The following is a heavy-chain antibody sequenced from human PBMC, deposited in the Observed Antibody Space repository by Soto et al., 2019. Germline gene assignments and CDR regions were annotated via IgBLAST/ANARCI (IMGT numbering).Heavy chain of an antibody. Sequence: SETLSLTCAVYGGSFSGYYWSWIRQPPGKGLEWIGEINHSGSTNYNPSLKSRVTISVDTSKNQFSLKLSSVTAADTAVYYCARRSETDYYYYYMDVWGKGTTVTVSS. CDR1: GGSFSGYY. CDR2: INHSGST. CDR3: ARRSETDYYYYYMDV. V-gene: IGHV4-34*01. J-gene: IGHJ6*03.